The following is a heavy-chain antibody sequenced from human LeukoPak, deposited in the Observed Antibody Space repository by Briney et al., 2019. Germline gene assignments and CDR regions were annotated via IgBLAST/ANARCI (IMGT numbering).Heavy chain of an antibody. D-gene: IGHD2-2*03. CDR1: GFTFSTYA. Sequence: GGSLRLSCAASGFTFSTYAMNWVRQAPGKGLEWVSSISSSSSYIYYADSVKGRFTISRDNAKNSLYLQMNSLRAEDTAVYYCASFGYCSSTSCPRGDYWGQGTLVTVSS. V-gene: IGHV3-21*01. CDR3: ASFGYCSSTSCPRGDY. CDR2: ISSSSSYI. J-gene: IGHJ4*02.